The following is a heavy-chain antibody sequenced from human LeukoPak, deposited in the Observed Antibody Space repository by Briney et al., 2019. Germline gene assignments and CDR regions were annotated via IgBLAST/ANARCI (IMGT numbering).Heavy chain of an antibody. J-gene: IGHJ1*01. CDR2: IKRDGSEK. V-gene: IGHV3-7*01. CDR3: ARDTFYDFWSGRGIEH. D-gene: IGHD3-3*01. Sequence: GGSLRLSCAASGFTFSSYWMSWVRQAPGKGLEWVANIKRDGSEKYYVDSVKGRFTISRDNAKNSLYLQMNSLRAEDTAVYYCARDTFYDFWSGRGIEHWGQGTLVTVSS. CDR1: GFTFSSYW.